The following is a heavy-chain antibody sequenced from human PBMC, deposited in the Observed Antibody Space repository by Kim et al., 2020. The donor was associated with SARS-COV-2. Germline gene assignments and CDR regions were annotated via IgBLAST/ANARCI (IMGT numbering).Heavy chain of an antibody. CDR3: ARDVYGSGSYYFDS. D-gene: IGHD3-10*01. J-gene: IGHJ4*02. V-gene: IGHV3-30*02. Sequence: GGSLRLSCAASGFTFSNYGMHWVRQAPGKGLEWVAFIGYVGNKKYYGDSVKGRFTISRDNSKNTLYLQINSLRAEDTAVYYCARDVYGSGSYYFDSWGQGTLVTVSS. CDR2: IGYVGNKK. CDR1: GFTFSNYG.